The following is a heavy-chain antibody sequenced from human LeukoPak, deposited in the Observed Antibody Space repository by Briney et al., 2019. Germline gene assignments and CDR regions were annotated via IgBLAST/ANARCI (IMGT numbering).Heavy chain of an antibody. CDR1: GYTFTSYG. CDR2: ISAYNGNT. CDR3: ARISRSYYLYYYYMDV. V-gene: IGHV1-18*01. J-gene: IGHJ6*03. Sequence: EASVKVSCKASGYTFTSYGISWVRQAPGQGLEWMGWISAYNGNTNYAQKLQGRVTMTTDTSTSTAYMELRSLRSDDTAVYYCARISRSYYLYYYYMDVWGKGTTVTVSS. D-gene: IGHD1-26*01.